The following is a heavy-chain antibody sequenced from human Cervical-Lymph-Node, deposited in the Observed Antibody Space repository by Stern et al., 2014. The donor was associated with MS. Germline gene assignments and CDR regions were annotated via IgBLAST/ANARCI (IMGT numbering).Heavy chain of an antibody. CDR2: IIPMFATS. CDR1: GGTFSSYA. D-gene: IGHD5-12*01. Sequence: QMQLVQSGAEVKKPGSSVKVSCRVSGGTFSSYAVNWVRQAPGQGHEWMGGIIPMFATSNYAQKYEGRVTITADESTTTAYMELSSLTSDDTAVYYCSREAIGHSGTFDFWGQGTLVIVSS. CDR3: SREAIGHSGTFDF. J-gene: IGHJ4*02. V-gene: IGHV1-69*01.